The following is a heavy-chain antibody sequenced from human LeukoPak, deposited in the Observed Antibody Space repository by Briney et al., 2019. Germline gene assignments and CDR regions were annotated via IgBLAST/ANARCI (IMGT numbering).Heavy chain of an antibody. Sequence: GGSLRLTCAASGFTFDDYAMHWVRQAPGKGLEWVSGISWNSGSIGYADSVKGRFTISRDNAKNSLYLQMNSLRAEDTALYYCAKAEHYDSSCYSIDYWGQGTLVTVSS. CDR2: ISWNSGSI. D-gene: IGHD3-22*01. J-gene: IGHJ4*02. V-gene: IGHV3-9*01. CDR1: GFTFDDYA. CDR3: AKAEHYDSSCYSIDY.